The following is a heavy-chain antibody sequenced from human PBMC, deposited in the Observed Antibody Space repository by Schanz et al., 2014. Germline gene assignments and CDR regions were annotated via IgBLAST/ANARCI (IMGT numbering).Heavy chain of an antibody. Sequence: QVQLVQSGAEVKKPGASVKVSCKASGYTFTSYSMHWVRQAPGQGLEWMGRIIHSLGLAKYEQKFQDKVTITADTSTTTAYMELSGLRSEDTAVYYCARDRLECGAECYSVEVFEIWGQGTLVIVSS. J-gene: IGHJ4*02. V-gene: IGHV1-69*04. CDR3: ARDRLECGAECYSVEVFEI. CDR2: IIHSLGLA. CDR1: GYTFTSYS. D-gene: IGHD2-21*01.